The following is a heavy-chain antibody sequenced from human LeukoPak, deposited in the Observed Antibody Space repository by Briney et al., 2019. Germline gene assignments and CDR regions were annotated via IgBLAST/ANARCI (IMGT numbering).Heavy chain of an antibody. CDR1: GGSISTYY. J-gene: IGHJ3*02. Sequence: PSETLSLTCTVSGGSISTYYWNWIRQPPGKGLEWIGYIHYSGSTNFTPSLKSRVTISVDTSNNQFSLKLSSVTAADTAVYYCARNIAANAIDIWGQGTMVTVSS. CDR3: ARNIAANAIDI. CDR2: IHYSGST. V-gene: IGHV4-59*08. D-gene: IGHD6-13*01.